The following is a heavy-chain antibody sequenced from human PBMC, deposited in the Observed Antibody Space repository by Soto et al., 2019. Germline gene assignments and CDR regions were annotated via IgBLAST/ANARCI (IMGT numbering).Heavy chain of an antibody. D-gene: IGHD3-9*01. CDR2: INSDGSST. V-gene: IGHV3-74*01. Sequence: HPGGALRLSCTASGLTFSSYWMHWIRKAPGKGLVWVSRINSDGSSTSYADSVKGRFTISRDNSKNTLYLQMNSLRAEDTAVYYCAKNVWGITIFGGMDVWGQGTTVTVSS. J-gene: IGHJ6*02. CDR1: GLTFSSYW. CDR3: AKNVWGITIFGGMDV.